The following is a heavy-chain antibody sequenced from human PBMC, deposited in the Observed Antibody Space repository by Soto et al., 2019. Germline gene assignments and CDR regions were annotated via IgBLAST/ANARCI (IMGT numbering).Heavy chain of an antibody. D-gene: IGHD6-19*01. Sequence: EVQILESGGGLVQPGGSLRLSCAASGFTFDSCAMSWVRQAPGKGLEWILGISGSGGSTYYADSVKGRFTISRDNSKNTVYLQMNSLRADDTAVYYCAKGITSGWYYFDFWGQGTLVTVSS. V-gene: IGHV3-23*01. J-gene: IGHJ4*02. CDR1: GFTFDSCA. CDR3: AKGITSGWYYFDF. CDR2: ISGSGGST.